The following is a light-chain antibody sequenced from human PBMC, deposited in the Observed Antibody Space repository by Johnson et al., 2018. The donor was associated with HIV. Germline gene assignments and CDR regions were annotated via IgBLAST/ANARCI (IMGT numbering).Light chain of an antibody. CDR2: EDN. CDR3: GICAASLSPHYV. V-gene: IGLV1-51*02. Sequence: QSVLTQPPSVSAAPGQKVTISCSGSSSNIENYFVSWYQQLPGAAPRLVIYEDNNRPSGIPDRFSGSNSGASATRGITALQTGDEADYYCGICAASLSPHYVFGTGTTITVL. J-gene: IGLJ1*01. CDR1: SSNIENYF.